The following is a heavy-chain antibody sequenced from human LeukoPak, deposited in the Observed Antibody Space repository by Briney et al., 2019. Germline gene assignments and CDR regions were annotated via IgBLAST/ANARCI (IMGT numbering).Heavy chain of an antibody. CDR1: GGSISSYY. V-gene: IGHV4-4*07. CDR3: AREVDGSGTYYYYSFYMDV. J-gene: IGHJ6*03. D-gene: IGHD3-10*01. CDR2: LYSSGDT. Sequence: PSETLSLTCIVSGGSISSYYWSWIRQPAGKGLEWIGRLYSSGDTNYNPSLKSRVTMSVDTSKNQFSLKLNSVTAADTAVYYCAREVDGSGTYYYYSFYMDVWGKGSTVTVSS.